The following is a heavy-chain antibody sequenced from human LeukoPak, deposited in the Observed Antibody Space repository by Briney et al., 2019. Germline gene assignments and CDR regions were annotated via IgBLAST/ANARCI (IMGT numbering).Heavy chain of an antibody. CDR2: ISSSGSTI. CDR1: GFTFSDYY. V-gene: IGHV3-11*01. Sequence: GGSLRLSCAASGFTFSDYYMSWLRQAPGKGLEWVSYISSSGSTIYYADSVKGRFTISRDNAKNSLYLQMNSLRAEDTAVYYCARSRPYYDILPYYYGMDVWGQGTTVTVSS. J-gene: IGHJ6*02. CDR3: ARSRPYYDILPYYYGMDV. D-gene: IGHD3-9*01.